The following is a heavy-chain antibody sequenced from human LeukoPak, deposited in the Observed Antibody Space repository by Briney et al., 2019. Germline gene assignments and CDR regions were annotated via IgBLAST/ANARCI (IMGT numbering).Heavy chain of an antibody. Sequence: ASVKVSCKASGGTFSSYAISWVRQAPGQGLEWMGWISAYNGNTNYAQKLQGRVTMTTDTSTSTAYMELRSLRSDDTAVYYCAREEAMGDAFDIWGQGTMVTVSS. J-gene: IGHJ3*02. CDR3: AREEAMGDAFDI. CDR1: GGTFSSYA. V-gene: IGHV1-18*01. D-gene: IGHD5-24*01. CDR2: ISAYNGNT.